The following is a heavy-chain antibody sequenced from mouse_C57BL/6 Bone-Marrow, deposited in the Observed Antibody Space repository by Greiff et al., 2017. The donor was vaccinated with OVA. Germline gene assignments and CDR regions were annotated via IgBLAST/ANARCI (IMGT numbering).Heavy chain of an antibody. CDR3: ARSGFDY. Sequence: QVQLQQPGAELVRPGTSVKLSCKASGYTFTSYWMHWVKQRPGQGLECIGVLDPSYSYTPYNQKFNGKATLTVDTSSSTAYMQLSSLTSEDSAVYYCARSGFDYWGQGTTLTVSS. CDR1: GYTFTSYW. J-gene: IGHJ2*01. CDR2: LDPSYSYT. V-gene: IGHV1-59*01.